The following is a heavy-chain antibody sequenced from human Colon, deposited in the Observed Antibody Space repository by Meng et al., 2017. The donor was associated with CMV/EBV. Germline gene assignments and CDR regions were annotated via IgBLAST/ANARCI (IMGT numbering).Heavy chain of an antibody. CDR1: GYNFANYA. J-gene: IGHJ4*02. CDR2: INTNTGSP. V-gene: IGHV7-4-1*02. D-gene: IGHD3-10*01. CDR3: ARDYYYGSGLDY. Sequence: QVQLVQSGSELKKPGASVKVSCEVSGYNFANYAINWVRQAPGQGLEWMGWINTNTGSPTYVQGFTGRFVFSLDPSVNTAYLQISSLKAEDTAVYFCARDYYYGSGLDYWGQGTLVTVSS.